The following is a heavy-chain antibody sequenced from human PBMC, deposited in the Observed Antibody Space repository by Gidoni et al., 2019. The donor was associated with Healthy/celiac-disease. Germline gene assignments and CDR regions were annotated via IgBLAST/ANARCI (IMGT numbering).Heavy chain of an antibody. CDR1: GFTFYDYA. V-gene: IGHV3-9*01. CDR2: IRWNSGSI. J-gene: IGHJ4*02. D-gene: IGHD1-26*01. CDR3: ARGVSSGSYWDY. Sequence: EVQLVESGGGLVQPGRSLRLHCAASGFTFYDYAMHWVRQAPGKGLEWVSGIRWNSGSIGYADSVKGRFTISRDNAKNSLYLQMNSLRAEDTALYYCARGVSSGSYWDYWGQGTLVTVSS.